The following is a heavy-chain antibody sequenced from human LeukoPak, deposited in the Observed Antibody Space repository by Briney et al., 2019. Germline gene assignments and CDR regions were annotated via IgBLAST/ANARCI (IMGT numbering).Heavy chain of an antibody. CDR1: GYTFTSYD. D-gene: IGHD5-24*01. CDR3: ARVGLEGRRDGLPTDY. CDR2: MNPNSGNT. Sequence: VASVKVSCKASGYTFTSYDINWVRQATGQGLEWMGWMNPNSGNTGYAQKFQGRVTITRNTSISTAYMELSRLRSDDTAVYYCARVGLEGRRDGLPTDYWGQGTLVTVSS. V-gene: IGHV1-8*03. J-gene: IGHJ4*02.